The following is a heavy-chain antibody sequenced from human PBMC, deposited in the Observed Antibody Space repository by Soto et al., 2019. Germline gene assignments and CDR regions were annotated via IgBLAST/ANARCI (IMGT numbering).Heavy chain of an antibody. J-gene: IGHJ4*02. CDR3: ARGSVVVPAAILPVYDY. CDR2: MNPNRGNK. D-gene: IGHD2-2*01. V-gene: IGHV1-8*01. Sequence: ASVKVSCKASGYTFTSYDINWVRQATGQGLEWMGWMNPNRGNKGYEQKFQGSVTMTRNTFISTAYMELSSLRSEETAVYYCARGSVVVPAAILPVYDYWGQGTLVTVSS. CDR1: GYTFTSYD.